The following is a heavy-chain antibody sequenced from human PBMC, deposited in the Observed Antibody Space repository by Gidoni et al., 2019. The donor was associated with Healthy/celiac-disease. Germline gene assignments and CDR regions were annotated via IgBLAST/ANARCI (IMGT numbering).Heavy chain of an antibody. V-gene: IGHV3-9*01. CDR3: VKDMGPGITAVGSALSFDY. CDR2: MSWNSGNI. D-gene: IGHD6-13*01. J-gene: IGHJ4*02. Sequence: GKGLEWVSGMSWNSGNIDYGDSVKGRFTISRDNDKNSLYLQMNSLRAEDTALYYCVKDMGPGITAVGSALSFDYWGQGTVVTVSS.